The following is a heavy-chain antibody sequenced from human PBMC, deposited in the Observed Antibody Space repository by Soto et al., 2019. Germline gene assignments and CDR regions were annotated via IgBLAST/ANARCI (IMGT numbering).Heavy chain of an antibody. CDR2: IYQNGGI. CDR3: ARAHSSGWHQYYFDS. J-gene: IGHJ4*02. CDR1: NDSISSDNW. Sequence: PSETLSLTCSVSNDSISSDNWWGWVRQSPAKGLEWIGEIYQNGGINITPSLMSRVTISIDKSKNEFSLQLTSVTSADTAIYYCARAHSSGWHQYYFDSWGQGILVTVSS. D-gene: IGHD6-19*01. V-gene: IGHV4-4*02.